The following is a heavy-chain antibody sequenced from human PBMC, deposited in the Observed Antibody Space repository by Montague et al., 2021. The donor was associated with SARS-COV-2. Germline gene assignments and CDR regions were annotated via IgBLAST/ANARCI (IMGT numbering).Heavy chain of an antibody. CDR2: LFYSGSS. J-gene: IGHJ4*02. V-gene: IGHV4-39*01. CDR1: GGSISSSNYY. D-gene: IGHD3-3*01. Sequence: SETLSLTCTVAGGSISSSNYYWGWIRQPPEKGLEWIGSLFYSGSSXYSPSLKSRVTISVDTSKNQFSLRLSSVTAADTAVYYCVAEWLAIYYFDFWGQGTLVTVSS. CDR3: VAEWLAIYYFDF.